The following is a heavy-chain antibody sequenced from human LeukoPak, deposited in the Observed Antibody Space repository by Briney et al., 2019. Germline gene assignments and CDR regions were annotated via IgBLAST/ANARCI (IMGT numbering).Heavy chain of an antibody. Sequence: GGALRLSCAASGFTFSSYSMNWVGQAPGKGLEGVASISSSSSYIYYADSVKGRFTISRDNAKNSLYLQMNSLRAEDTAVYYCASGDYYDSSGYFSPVDYWGPGTLVTVSS. D-gene: IGHD3-22*01. CDR1: GFTFSSYS. V-gene: IGHV3-21*01. CDR2: ISSSSSYI. J-gene: IGHJ4*02. CDR3: ASGDYYDSSGYFSPVDY.